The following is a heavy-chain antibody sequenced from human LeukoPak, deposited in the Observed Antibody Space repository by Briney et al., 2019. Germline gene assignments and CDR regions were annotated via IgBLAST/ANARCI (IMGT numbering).Heavy chain of an antibody. D-gene: IGHD2-21*02. V-gene: IGHV1-18*01. J-gene: IGHJ4*02. CDR1: GYTFTSYG. CDR2: ISAYNGNT. CDR3: ARDQRRLLFPFPHDY. Sequence: GASVKVSCKASGYTFTSYGISWVRQAPGQGLEWMGWISAYNGNTNYAQKLQGRVTMTTDTSTSTAYMELRSLRSDDTAVYYCARDQRRLLFPFPHDYWGQGTLVTVSS.